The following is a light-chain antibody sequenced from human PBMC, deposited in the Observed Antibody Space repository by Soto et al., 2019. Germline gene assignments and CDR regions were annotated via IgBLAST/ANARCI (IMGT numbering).Light chain of an antibody. CDR2: KNN. CDR1: SSTVGSNH. J-gene: IGLJ1*01. CDR3: AAWDDNFSTYV. Sequence: QSVLTQPPSASGTPGQRVTITCSGYSSTVGSNHVYWYQKFPGMAPKLLISKNNQTPSGVPDRFSGYKSGTSASLAISGLRSEDEAEYYCAAWDDNFSTYVFGSGTKVTVL. V-gene: IGLV1-47*01.